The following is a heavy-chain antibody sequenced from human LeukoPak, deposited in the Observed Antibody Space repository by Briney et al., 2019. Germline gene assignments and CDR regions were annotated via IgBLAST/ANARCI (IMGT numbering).Heavy chain of an antibody. CDR3: ARGPYSYGYEGPFDY. D-gene: IGHD5-18*01. CDR1: GGSFSGYY. J-gene: IGHJ4*02. V-gene: IGHV4-34*01. Sequence: PSETLSLTCAVYGGSFSGYYWSWIRQPPGKGLEWIGEINHSGSTNYNPSLKSRVTISVDTSKNQFSLKLSSVTAADTAVYYCARGPYSYGYEGPFDYWGQGTLVTVSP. CDR2: INHSGST.